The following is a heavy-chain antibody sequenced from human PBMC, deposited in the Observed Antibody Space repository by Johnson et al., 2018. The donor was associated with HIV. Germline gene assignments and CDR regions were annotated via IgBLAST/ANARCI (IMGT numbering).Heavy chain of an antibody. CDR1: GFSFNNYW. CDR2: IYSGGST. V-gene: IGHV3-66*01. D-gene: IGHD3-10*01. Sequence: EVHLVESGGGLVQPGGSLRLSCAASGFSFNNYWMSWVRQAPGKGLEWVSVIYSGGSTYYADSVKGRFTISRDNSKNTLYLQMNSLRAEDTAVFYCAREGKDAFDIWGQGTMVTVSS. CDR3: AREGKDAFDI. J-gene: IGHJ3*02.